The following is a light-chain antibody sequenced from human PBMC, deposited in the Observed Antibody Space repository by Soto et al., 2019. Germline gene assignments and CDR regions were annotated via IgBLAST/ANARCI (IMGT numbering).Light chain of an antibody. J-gene: IGLJ3*02. Sequence: QSAPTQPPSASGSPGQSVTISCTGTSSDVGDYNYVSWYQQHPGKAPKLIIYEVSKRPSGVPDRFSGSKSGNTASLTVSGLQAEDEADYYCSSYAGSNNRVFGGGTKVTVL. CDR3: SSYAGSNNRV. CDR2: EVS. CDR1: SSDVGDYNY. V-gene: IGLV2-8*01.